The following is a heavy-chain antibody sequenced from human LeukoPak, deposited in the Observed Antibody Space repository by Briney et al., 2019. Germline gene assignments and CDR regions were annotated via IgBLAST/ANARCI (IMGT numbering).Heavy chain of an antibody. V-gene: IGHV3-30*18. CDR2: ISYDGSNK. J-gene: IGHJ4*02. D-gene: IGHD4/OR15-4a*01. CDR3: AKDYGLWGFLDY. CDR1: GFTFSSYG. Sequence: GGSLRLSCAASGFTFSSYGMHWVRQAPGKGLEWVAVISYDGSNKYYADSVKGRFTISRDNSKNTLYLQMNSLRAEDTAAYYCAKDYGLWGFLDYWGQGTLVTVSS.